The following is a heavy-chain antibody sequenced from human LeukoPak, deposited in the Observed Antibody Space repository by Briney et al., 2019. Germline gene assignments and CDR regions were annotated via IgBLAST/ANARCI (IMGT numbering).Heavy chain of an antibody. Sequence: SQTLSLTCTVSGGSLTIGHYYWTWIRQHPGKGLEWIGYIHPSGITDYNPSLQSRVTMSLDTSQNQFSLKLISVTAADTAIYYCATGQDAFKTGYWGRGTLVTVSS. CDR3: ATGQDAFKTGY. CDR2: IHPSGIT. J-gene: IGHJ4*02. D-gene: IGHD5-24*01. V-gene: IGHV4-31*03. CDR1: GGSLTIGHYY.